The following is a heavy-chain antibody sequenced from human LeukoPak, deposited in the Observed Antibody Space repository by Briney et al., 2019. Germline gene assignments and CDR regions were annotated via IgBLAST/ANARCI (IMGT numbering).Heavy chain of an antibody. CDR2: ISGSGRTT. CDR1: GFTFSSYS. CDR3: AKDNGGRDYYDSSGAFDY. J-gene: IGHJ4*02. V-gene: IGHV3-23*01. D-gene: IGHD3-22*01. Sequence: GGSLRLSCAASGFTFSSYSMSWVRQAPGKGLEWVSTISGSGRTTFYADSVKGRFTISRDNSKNSLYLQMNSLRTEDTALYYCAKDNGGRDYYDSSGAFDYWGQGTLVTVSP.